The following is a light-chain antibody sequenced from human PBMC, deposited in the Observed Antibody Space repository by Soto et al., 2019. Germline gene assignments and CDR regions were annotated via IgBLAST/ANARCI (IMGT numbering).Light chain of an antibody. V-gene: IGLV2-14*01. J-gene: IGLJ3*02. CDR1: SSDIGSYTY. CDR3: SSYTTTSRL. CDR2: EVS. Sequence: QSALTQPASVSGSPGQSITISCTGTSSDIGSYTYVSWFQQRPGKAPTLIIYEVSNRPSGVSTHFSGSKSGNTASLTISAVLPEAEAEYSCSSYTTTSRLFGGGTKLTVL.